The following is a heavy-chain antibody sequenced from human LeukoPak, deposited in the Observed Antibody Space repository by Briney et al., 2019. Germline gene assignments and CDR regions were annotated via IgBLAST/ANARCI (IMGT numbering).Heavy chain of an antibody. D-gene: IGHD3-3*01. CDR3: AREASGYYRDF. V-gene: IGHV3-33*08. J-gene: IGHJ4*02. Sequence: GGSLRLSCAASGFTFSSYAMSWVRQAPGKGLEWVAVIWFDGSKQEYGDSVKGRFTISRDDSKNTLYLQMNSLRAEDTAVYYCAREASGYYRDFWGQGTLVTVSS. CDR2: IWFDGSKQ. CDR1: GFTFSSYA.